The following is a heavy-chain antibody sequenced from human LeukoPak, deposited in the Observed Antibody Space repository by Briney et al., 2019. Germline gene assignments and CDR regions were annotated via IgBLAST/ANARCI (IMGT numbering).Heavy chain of an antibody. Sequence: ASVKVSCKASGYTFTDYYMHWVRQAPGQGLEWMGWIHPDSGGTNSAQKFQGRVTMTRDTSISTAYMELSRLTSDDTAVYYCAREGATVTTSHYYYYYYMDVWGKGTTVTVSS. CDR3: AREGATVTTSHYYYYYYMDV. J-gene: IGHJ6*03. D-gene: IGHD4-11*01. CDR1: GYTFTDYY. V-gene: IGHV1-2*02. CDR2: IHPDSGGT.